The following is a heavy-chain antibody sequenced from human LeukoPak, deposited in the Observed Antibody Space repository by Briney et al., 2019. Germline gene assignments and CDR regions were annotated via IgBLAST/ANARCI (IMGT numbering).Heavy chain of an antibody. D-gene: IGHD4-17*01. Sequence: SETLSLTCAVYGGSFSGYYWSWLRQPPGKGLEWIGEINHSGSTNYNPSLKSRVTISVDTSKNQFSLKLSSVTAADTAVYYCVRGLRGVTTGNAEPNNYYYYYGMDVWGQGTTVTVSS. CDR1: GGSFSGYY. J-gene: IGHJ6*02. V-gene: IGHV4-34*01. CDR2: INHSGST. CDR3: VRGLRGVTTGNAEPNNYYYYYGMDV.